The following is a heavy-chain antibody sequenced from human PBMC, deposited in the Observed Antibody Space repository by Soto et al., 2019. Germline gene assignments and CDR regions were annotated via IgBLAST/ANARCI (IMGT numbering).Heavy chain of an antibody. Sequence: QVQLQESGPGLVKPSQTLSLTCTVSGGSISSGGYYWSWIRQHPGKGLEWIGYIYYSGSTYYNPSLKSRVTISVDTSKNQFSLKLSSVTAADTGVYYCARDKPGYCSGGSCSGESDWFDPWGQGTLVTVSS. CDR3: ARDKPGYCSGGSCSGESDWFDP. J-gene: IGHJ5*02. D-gene: IGHD2-15*01. V-gene: IGHV4-31*03. CDR2: IYYSGST. CDR1: GGSISSGGYY.